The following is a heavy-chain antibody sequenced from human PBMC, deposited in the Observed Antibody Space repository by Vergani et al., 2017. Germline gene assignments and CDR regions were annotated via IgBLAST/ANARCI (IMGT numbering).Heavy chain of an antibody. J-gene: IGHJ4*02. CDR1: GYTFTSYY. Sequence: QVQLVQSGAEVKKPGASVKVSCKASGYTFTSYYMHWVRQAPGQGLEWMGIINPSGGSTSYAQKFQGRVTMTRDTSTSTVYMELSSLRSEDTAVYYCARDWLTYYDFWSGGSYGGGFDYWGQGTLVTVSS. D-gene: IGHD3-3*01. CDR3: ARDWLTYYDFWSGGSYGGGFDY. CDR2: INPSGGST. V-gene: IGHV1-46*01.